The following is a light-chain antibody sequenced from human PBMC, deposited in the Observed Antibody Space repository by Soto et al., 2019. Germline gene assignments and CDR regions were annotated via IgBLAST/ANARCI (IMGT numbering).Light chain of an antibody. CDR1: SRDVGNYNY. J-gene: IGLJ2*01. V-gene: IGLV2-14*03. CDR2: DVD. CDR3: SSYTSTSNVI. Sequence: QSVLTQPASVSGSPGQSITISCTGTSRDVGNYNYVSWYQHHPGKAPQLMIYDVDNRPSGISDRFSGSKSGNTASLTIFGLQAEDEADYYCSSYTSTSNVIFGGGTQLTVL.